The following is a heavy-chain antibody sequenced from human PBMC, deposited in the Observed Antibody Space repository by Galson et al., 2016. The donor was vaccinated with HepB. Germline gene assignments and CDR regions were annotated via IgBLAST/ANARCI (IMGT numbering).Heavy chain of an antibody. CDR1: GFTVSSYY. Sequence: SLRLSCAASGFTVSSYYMSWVRQAPGKGLEWVSIIYTGGSTYYADSVKGRFTISRDNSKNTLYLQMNGLRAGDTAVYYCARGMGHWSFVYWGQGTLVTVPS. V-gene: IGHV3-53*01. J-gene: IGHJ4*02. CDR2: IYTGGST. CDR3: ARGMGHWSFVY. D-gene: IGHD5-24*01.